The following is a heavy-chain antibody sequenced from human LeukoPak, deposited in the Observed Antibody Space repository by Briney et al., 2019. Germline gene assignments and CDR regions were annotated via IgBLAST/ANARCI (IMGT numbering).Heavy chain of an antibody. Sequence: GGSLRLSCAASGFTFSTYGLSWVRQAPGKGLEWVSAIGGSGGSTYYVDSVKGRFTISRDDSKNTLYLQMNSLRAEGTAVYYCAKFTRTLVRGALVNWGQGTLVTVSS. D-gene: IGHD3-10*01. CDR3: AKFTRTLVRGALVN. CDR1: GFTFSTYG. V-gene: IGHV3-23*01. CDR2: IGGSGGST. J-gene: IGHJ4*02.